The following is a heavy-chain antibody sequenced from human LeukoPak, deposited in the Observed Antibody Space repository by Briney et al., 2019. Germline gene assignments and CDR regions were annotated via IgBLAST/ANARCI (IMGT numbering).Heavy chain of an antibody. Sequence: PSETLSLTCAVYGGSFSGYYWSWLRQPPGKGLEWIGEINHSGSTNYDPSLKSRVTISVDTSKNQFSLKLSSVTAADTAVYYCARDKLNGDYAEDWFDPWGQGTLATVSS. V-gene: IGHV4-34*01. J-gene: IGHJ5*02. D-gene: IGHD4-17*01. CDR2: INHSGST. CDR1: GGSFSGYY. CDR3: ARDKLNGDYAEDWFDP.